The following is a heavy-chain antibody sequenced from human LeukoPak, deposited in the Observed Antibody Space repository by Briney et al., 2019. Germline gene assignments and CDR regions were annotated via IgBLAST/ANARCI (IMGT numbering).Heavy chain of an antibody. Sequence: SETLSFTCTVSGCSISSYYWIWIRQPPGKGLEWIGYIYYSGSTNYNPSLKSRVTISVDTSKNQFSLKLSFVTAADTAVYYWAVCLTGYYNPYFDYWGQGTLVTVSS. D-gene: IGHD3-9*01. CDR3: AVCLTGYYNPYFDY. V-gene: IGHV4-59*01. CDR1: GCSISSYY. J-gene: IGHJ4*02. CDR2: IYYSGST.